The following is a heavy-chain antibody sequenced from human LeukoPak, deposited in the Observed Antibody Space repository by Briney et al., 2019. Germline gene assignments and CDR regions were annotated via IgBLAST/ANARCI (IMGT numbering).Heavy chain of an antibody. Sequence: GGSLRLSCAASGFTFSSYAMSWVRQAPGKGLEWVSAISGSGGSTYYADSVKGRFTISRDNSKNTLYLQMNSLGAEDTAVYYCAKDRGAYCGGDCYYPDYFDYWGQGTLVTVSS. CDR1: GFTFSSYA. V-gene: IGHV3-23*01. CDR3: AKDRGAYCGGDCYYPDYFDY. J-gene: IGHJ4*02. D-gene: IGHD2-21*02. CDR2: ISGSGGST.